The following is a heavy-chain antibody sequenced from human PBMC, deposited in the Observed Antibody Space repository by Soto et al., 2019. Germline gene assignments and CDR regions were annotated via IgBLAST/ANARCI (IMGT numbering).Heavy chain of an antibody. V-gene: IGHV1-18*01. CDR2: ISAYNGNT. D-gene: IGHD1-26*01. Sequence: QVQLVQSGAEVKKPGASVKVSCKASGYTFTSYGISWVRQAPGQGLEWMGWISAYNGNTNYAQKLQGRGTMTTDTSTSTAYMELRSLGSDDTAVYYCARDSMLMGATPLNYWGQGTLVTVSS. CDR3: ARDSMLMGATPLNY. J-gene: IGHJ4*02. CDR1: GYTFTSYG.